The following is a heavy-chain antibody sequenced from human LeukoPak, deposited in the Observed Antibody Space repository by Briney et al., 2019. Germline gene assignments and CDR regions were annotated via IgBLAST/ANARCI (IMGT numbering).Heavy chain of an antibody. CDR3: ARSSGIVGAPSIDY. J-gene: IGHJ4*02. CDR2: IYYSGST. V-gene: IGHV4-59*01. Sequence: PSETLSLTCSVSGGSISSYYWSWIRQPPGKGLGWIGYIYYSGSTNYNPSLKSRVTISVDTSKNQFSLKLSSVTAADTAVYYCARSSGIVGAPSIDYWGQGTLVTVSS. CDR1: GGSISSYY. D-gene: IGHD1-26*01.